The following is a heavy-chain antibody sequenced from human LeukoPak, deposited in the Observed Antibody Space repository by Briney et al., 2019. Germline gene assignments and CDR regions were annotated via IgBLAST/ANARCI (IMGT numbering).Heavy chain of an antibody. D-gene: IGHD2-15*01. J-gene: IGHJ4*02. CDR2: INPNSGDT. Sequence: ASVNVSCKASGYTFTDYNIHWVRQAPGQGLEWMGRINPNSGDTNYAQKFQGRVTMTRDTSISTAYMELSGLRSDDTAVYYCARDLAGDFWGQGTLVTVSS. V-gene: IGHV1-2*06. CDR3: ARDLAGDF. CDR1: GYTFTDYN.